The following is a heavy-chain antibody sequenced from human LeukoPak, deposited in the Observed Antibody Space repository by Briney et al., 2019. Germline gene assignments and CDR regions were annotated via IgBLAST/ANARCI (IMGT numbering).Heavy chain of an antibody. V-gene: IGHV1-69*06. CDR3: ARVGYNWNYFIDY. D-gene: IGHD1-7*01. J-gene: IGHJ4*02. CDR2: IIPIFGTA. Sequence: SVKVSCKASGGTFSSYAISWVRQAPGQGLEWMGGIIPIFGTANYAQKFQGRVTITADKSTSTAYMELSSLRSEDTAVYYCARVGYNWNYFIDYWGQGTLVTVSS. CDR1: GGTFSSYA.